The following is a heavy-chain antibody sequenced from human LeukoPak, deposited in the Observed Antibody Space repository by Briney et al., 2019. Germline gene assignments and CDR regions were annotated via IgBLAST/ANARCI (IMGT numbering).Heavy chain of an antibody. D-gene: IGHD3-9*01. CDR2: ISGSGGST. V-gene: IGHV3-23*01. J-gene: IGHJ4*02. CDR3: ASSVIDSDLFDY. CDR1: GFTFSSYA. Sequence: PGGSLRLSCAASGFTFSSYAMSWVRQAPGKGLEWVSAISGSGGSTYYADSVKGRFTISRDNSKNTLYLQMNSLRAEDTAVYYCASSVIDSDLFDYWGQGTLVTVSS.